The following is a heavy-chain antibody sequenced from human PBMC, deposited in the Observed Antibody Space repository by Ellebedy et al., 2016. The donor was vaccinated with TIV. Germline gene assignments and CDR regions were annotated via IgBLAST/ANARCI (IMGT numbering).Heavy chain of an antibody. CDR3: ARAGQWLVLPLDY. J-gene: IGHJ4*02. CDR1: GFTFSSYS. CDR2: ISSSSSTI. Sequence: GGSLRLSCAASGFTFSSYSMNWVRQAPGKGLEWVSYISSSSSTIYYADSVKGRFTISRDNAKNSLYLQMNSLRAEDTAVYYCARAGQWLVLPLDYWGQGTLVTVSS. D-gene: IGHD6-19*01. V-gene: IGHV3-48*01.